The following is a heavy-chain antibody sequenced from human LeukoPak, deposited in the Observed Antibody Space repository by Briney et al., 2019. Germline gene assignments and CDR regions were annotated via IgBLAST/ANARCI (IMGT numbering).Heavy chain of an antibody. Sequence: GGSLRLSCAASGFSFSDYGMHWVRQAPGKGLEWVSFIRKDGINTNYVDSVKGRFTISRDTSNKMVYLQMNSLRTEDMAVYYCAKDRAGNSWNFDYWGQGILVAVSS. CDR2: IRKDGINT. J-gene: IGHJ4*02. CDR3: AKDRAGNSWNFDY. V-gene: IGHV3-30*02. CDR1: GFSFSDYG. D-gene: IGHD6-13*01.